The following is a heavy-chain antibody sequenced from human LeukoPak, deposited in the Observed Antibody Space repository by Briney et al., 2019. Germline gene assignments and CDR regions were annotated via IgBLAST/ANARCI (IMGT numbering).Heavy chain of an antibody. Sequence: SETLSLTCTVSGGSVSSSIYYWGWIRHPPGKWLEWIGSIYYSGSTSYNPSLKSRATISVDTSKNQFSLKLTSVTAADTAVYYCASRNDILTGYVFDFWGQGTLVTVSS. D-gene: IGHD3-9*01. CDR2: IYYSGST. CDR3: ASRNDILTGYVFDF. CDR1: GGSVSSSIYY. V-gene: IGHV4-39*01. J-gene: IGHJ4*02.